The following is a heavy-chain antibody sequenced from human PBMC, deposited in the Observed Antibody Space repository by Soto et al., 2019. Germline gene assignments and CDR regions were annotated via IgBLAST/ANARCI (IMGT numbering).Heavy chain of an antibody. CDR1: GGSFSGYY. D-gene: IGHD2-15*01. CDR3: AREPYSGYYGMDV. J-gene: IGHJ6*02. V-gene: IGHV4-34*01. Sequence: PSETLSLTCAVYGGSFSGYYWSWIRQPPGKGLEWIGEINHSGSTNYNPSLKSRVTISVDTSKNQFSLKLSSVTAADTAVYYCAREPYSGYYGMDVWGQGTTVTVSS. CDR2: INHSGST.